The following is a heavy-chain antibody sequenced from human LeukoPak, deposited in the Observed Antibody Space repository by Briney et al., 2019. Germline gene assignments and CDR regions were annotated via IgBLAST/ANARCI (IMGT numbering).Heavy chain of an antibody. Sequence: PGGSLRLSCAASGFIFSSYGMSWVRQAPGEGLEWISGTTGSTYSSYYADSVRGRFTISRDNSKNTLYLQMNSLRAEDTAVYYCARLSPLRDAFDIWGQGTMVTVSS. CDR3: ARLSPLRDAFDI. V-gene: IGHV3-23*01. CDR2: TTGSTYSS. J-gene: IGHJ3*02. CDR1: GFIFSSYG.